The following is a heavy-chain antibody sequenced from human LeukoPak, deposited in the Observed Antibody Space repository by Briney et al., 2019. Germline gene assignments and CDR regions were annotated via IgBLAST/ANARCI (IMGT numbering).Heavy chain of an antibody. J-gene: IGHJ4*02. CDR1: GYTFTSYD. CDR3: ARARNTSREPPDY. D-gene: IGHD6-13*01. V-gene: IGHV1-8*01. CDR2: MNPNSGNT. Sequence: GASVKVSCKASGYTFTSYDINLVRQATGQGLEWMGWMNPNSGNTGYAQKFQGRVTMTRSTSISTAYMELSSLTSEDTAVYYCARARNTSREPPDYWGQGTLVTVSS.